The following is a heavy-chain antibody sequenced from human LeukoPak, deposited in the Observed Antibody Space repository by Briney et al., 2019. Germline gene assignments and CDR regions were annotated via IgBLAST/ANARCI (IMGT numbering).Heavy chain of an antibody. CDR2: ISYDGSNK. Sequence: GGSVRLSCEASGFTFSSYAMHWVHQAPGKGLEWVAVISYDGSNKYYADSVKGRFTISRDNSKNTLYLQMNSLRAEDTAVYYCNGDSDYWGQGTLVTVSS. D-gene: IGHD2-21*01. V-gene: IGHV3-30-3*01. CDR3: NGDSDY. J-gene: IGHJ4*02. CDR1: GFTFSSYA.